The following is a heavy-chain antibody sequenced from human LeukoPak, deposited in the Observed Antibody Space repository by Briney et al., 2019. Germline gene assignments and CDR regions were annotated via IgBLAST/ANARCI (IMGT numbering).Heavy chain of an antibody. Sequence: ASVKVSCKVSGYTLTELSMHWVRQAPGKGLEWMGGFDPEDGETIYAQKFQGRVTMTEDTSTDTAYMELSSLRSEDTAVYYCATGLLWFGEFNYGMDVRGKGTTVTVSS. CDR2: FDPEDGET. V-gene: IGHV1-24*01. J-gene: IGHJ6*04. D-gene: IGHD3-10*01. CDR3: ATGLLWFGEFNYGMDV. CDR1: GYTLTELS.